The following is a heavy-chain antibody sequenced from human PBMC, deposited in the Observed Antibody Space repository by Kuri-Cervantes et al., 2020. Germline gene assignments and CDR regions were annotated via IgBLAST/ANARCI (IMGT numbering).Heavy chain of an antibody. CDR3: AKDRGQWLPYYYGMDV. CDR2: ISYDGSNK. J-gene: IGHJ6*02. Sequence: LSLTCAASGFTFSSYGMHWVRQAPGKGLEWVAVISYDGSNKYYADSVKGRFTISRDNSKNTLYLQMNSLRAEDTAVYYCAKDRGQWLPYYYGMDVWGQGTTVTVSS. CDR1: GFTFSSYG. D-gene: IGHD6-19*01. V-gene: IGHV3-30*18.